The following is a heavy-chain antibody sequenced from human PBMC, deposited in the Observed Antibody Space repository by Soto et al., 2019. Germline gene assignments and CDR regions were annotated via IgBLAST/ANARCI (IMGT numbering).Heavy chain of an antibody. CDR2: ISAYNGNT. D-gene: IGHD2-2*01. CDR3: ARDHGLDCISTSCSPFDFDY. CDR1: GYTFTSYG. Sequence: ASVKVSCKASGYTFTSYGISWVRQAPGQGLEWMGWISAYNGNTNYAQKLQGRVTMTTDTSTSTAYMELRSLRSDDTAVYYCARDHGLDCISTSCSPFDFDYWGQGTLVTVSS. J-gene: IGHJ4*02. V-gene: IGHV1-18*01.